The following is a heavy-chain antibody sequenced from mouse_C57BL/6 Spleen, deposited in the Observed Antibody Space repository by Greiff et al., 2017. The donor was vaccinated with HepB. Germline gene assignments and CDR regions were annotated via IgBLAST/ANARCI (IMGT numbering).Heavy chain of an antibody. CDR3: AREGDWDERNAMDY. D-gene: IGHD4-1*01. Sequence: ESGPGLVKPSQSLSLTCSVTGYSITSGYYWNWIRQFPGNKLEWMGYISYDGSNNYNPSLKNRISITRDTSKNQFFLKLNSVTTEDTATYYCAREGDWDERNAMDYWGQGTSVTVSS. CDR2: ISYDGSN. CDR1: GYSITSGYY. J-gene: IGHJ4*01. V-gene: IGHV3-6*01.